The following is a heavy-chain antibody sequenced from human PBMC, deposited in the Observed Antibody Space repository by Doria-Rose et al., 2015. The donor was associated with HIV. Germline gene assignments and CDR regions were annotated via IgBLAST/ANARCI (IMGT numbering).Heavy chain of an antibody. D-gene: IGHD6-6*01. J-gene: IGHJ2*01. CDR1: GGSISSGGYY. CDR3: ARRGIAAPYGYFDL. V-gene: IGHV4-31*03. Sequence: GPGLVKPSQTLSLTCTVSGGSISSGGYYWSWIRQHPGKGLEWIGYIYYSGSTYYNPYLKSRVTISVDTSKNQFSLKLSSVTAADTAVYYCARRGIAAPYGYFDLWGRGTLVTVSS. CDR2: IYYSGST.